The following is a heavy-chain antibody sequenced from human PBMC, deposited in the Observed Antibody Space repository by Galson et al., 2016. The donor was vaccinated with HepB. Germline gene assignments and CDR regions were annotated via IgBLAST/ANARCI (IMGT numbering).Heavy chain of an antibody. CDR1: GDTFRRYA. CDR3: ARALPPLYSGSSTPVEIVGGYYGMDV. J-gene: IGHJ6*02. D-gene: IGHD1-26*01. CDR2: IVPIFGTA. V-gene: IGHV1-69*13. Sequence: SVKVSCKASGDTFRRYAISWVRQAPGQGLEWMGGIVPIFGTANSAQNLQGRITITADGSTSTAYMELSSLRSEDTAVYYCARALPPLYSGSSTPVEIVGGYYGMDVWGQGTTVTVSS.